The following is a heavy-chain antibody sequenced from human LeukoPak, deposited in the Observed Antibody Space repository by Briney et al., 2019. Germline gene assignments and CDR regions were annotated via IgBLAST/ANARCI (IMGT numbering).Heavy chain of an antibody. CDR1: GFTFSSYP. J-gene: IGHJ4*02. D-gene: IGHD3-22*01. Sequence: PGGSVRLSCAASGFTFSSYPMTGPRQAPGKGLEWVSSFSFNGESTYYADYETGRFTISRDNSKNTLYLQMTSLRAEDTAVYYCGKDSYDTSIWGEGTLVTVSA. CDR2: FSFNGEST. V-gene: IGHV3-23*01. CDR3: GKDSYDTSI.